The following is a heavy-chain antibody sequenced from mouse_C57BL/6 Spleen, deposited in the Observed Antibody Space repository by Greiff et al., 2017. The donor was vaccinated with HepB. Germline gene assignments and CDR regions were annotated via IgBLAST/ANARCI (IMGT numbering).Heavy chain of an antibody. CDR2: IYPGDGDT. CDR3: ARADYFDY. J-gene: IGHJ2*01. V-gene: IGHV1-82*01. Sequence: VQLVETGPELVKPGASVKISCKASGYAFSSSWMNWVKQRPGKGLEWIGRIYPGDGDTNYNGKFKGKATLTADKASSTAYMQLSSLTSEDSAVYFCARADYFDYWGQGTTLTVSS. CDR1: GYAFSSSW.